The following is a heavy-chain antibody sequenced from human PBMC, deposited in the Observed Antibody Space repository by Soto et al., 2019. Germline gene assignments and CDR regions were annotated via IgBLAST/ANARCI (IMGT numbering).Heavy chain of an antibody. CDR1: GGTFSSYT. CDR3: ARDESGSAWFDP. J-gene: IGHJ5*02. V-gene: IGHV1-69*08. CDR2: IIPILGIA. D-gene: IGHD2-15*01. Sequence: QVQLVQSGAEVKKPGSSVKVSCKASGGTFSSYTISWVRQAPGQGLEWMGRIIPILGIANYAQKFQGRVTITADKSTTTAYMALSSLRAEATAVYYCARDESGSAWFDPWGQGTLVTVSS.